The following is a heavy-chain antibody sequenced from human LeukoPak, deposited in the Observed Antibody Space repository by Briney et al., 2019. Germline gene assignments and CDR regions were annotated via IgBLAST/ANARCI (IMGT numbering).Heavy chain of an antibody. CDR2: IYSSGTT. Sequence: PSETLSLTCTVSGGSISNYYWNWIRQPPGKGLEWIGFIYSSGTTYYNPSLKSRVTISVDTSKNQFSLKLSSVTAADTAVYYCARERAYYMDVWGKGTTVTVSS. J-gene: IGHJ6*03. V-gene: IGHV4-59*12. CDR1: GGSISNYY. CDR3: ARERAYYMDV.